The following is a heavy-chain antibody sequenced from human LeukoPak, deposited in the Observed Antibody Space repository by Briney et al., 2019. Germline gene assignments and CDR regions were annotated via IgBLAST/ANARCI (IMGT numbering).Heavy chain of an antibody. J-gene: IGHJ4*02. Sequence: GGSLRLSCAASGFDFSSYAVSWVRQTPGKGLEWVSAITGSGGSTYYADSVKGRFTVSRDNPRNTLYLQMNSLRAEDTAVYYCGKDEQGFGMQTSHWGQGTLVTVSS. D-gene: IGHD1-14*01. V-gene: IGHV3-23*01. CDR2: ITGSGGST. CDR3: GKDEQGFGMQTSH. CDR1: GFDFSSYA.